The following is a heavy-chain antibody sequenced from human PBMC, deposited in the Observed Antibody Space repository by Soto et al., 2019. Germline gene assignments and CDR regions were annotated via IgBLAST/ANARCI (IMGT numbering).Heavy chain of an antibody. CDR3: ARTITIFGVVITPPSDYYYGMDV. V-gene: IGHV1-69*13. D-gene: IGHD3-3*01. J-gene: IGHJ6*02. CDR2: IIPIFGTA. Sequence: VASVKVSCKASGGTFSSYAISWVRQAPGQGLEWMGGIIPIFGTANYAQKFQGRVTITADESTSTAYMELSSLRSEDTAVYYCARTITIFGVVITPPSDYYYGMDVWGQGTTVTVSS. CDR1: GGTFSSYA.